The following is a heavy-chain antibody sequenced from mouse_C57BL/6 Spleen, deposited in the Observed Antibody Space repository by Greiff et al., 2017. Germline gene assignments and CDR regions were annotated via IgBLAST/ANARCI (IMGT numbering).Heavy chain of an antibody. CDR3: ARLVWFDY. CDR1: GYTFTDYY. Sequence: EVQLQQSGPELVKPGASVKISCTASGYTFTDYYMNWVKQSHGKSLEWIGDINPNNGGTSYNQKFKGKATLTVDKSSSTAYMELRSLTSEDSAFYYCARLVWFDYWGQGTTLTVSS. J-gene: IGHJ2*01. D-gene: IGHD2-10*02. CDR2: INPNNGGT. V-gene: IGHV1-26*01.